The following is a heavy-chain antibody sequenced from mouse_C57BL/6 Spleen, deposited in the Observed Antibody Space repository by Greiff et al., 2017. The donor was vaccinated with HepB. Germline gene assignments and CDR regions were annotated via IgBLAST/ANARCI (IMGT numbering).Heavy chain of an antibody. Sequence: VQLQQSGPELVKPGASVKISCKASGYAFSSSWMNWVKQRPGKGLEWIGRIYPGDGDTNYNGKFKGKATLTADKSSSTAYMQLSSLTSEDSAVYFCARSCYEYAWFAYWGQGTLVTVSA. CDR3: ARSCYEYAWFAY. CDR1: GYAFSSSW. CDR2: IYPGDGDT. J-gene: IGHJ3*01. D-gene: IGHD2-4*01. V-gene: IGHV1-82*01.